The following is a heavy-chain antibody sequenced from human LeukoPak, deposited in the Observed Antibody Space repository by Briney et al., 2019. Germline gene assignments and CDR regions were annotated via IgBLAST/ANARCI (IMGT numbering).Heavy chain of an antibody. J-gene: IGHJ4*02. D-gene: IGHD6-6*01. CDR2: IIPILGIA. CDR3: ARGIRSYSTPSD. V-gene: IGHV1-69*02. CDR1: GYTLTELS. Sequence: GASVKVSCKVSGYTLTELSMHWVRQAPGQGLEWMGRIIPILGIANYAQKFQGRVTITADKSTSTAYMELSSLRSEDTAVYYCARGIRSYSTPSDWGQGTLVTVSS.